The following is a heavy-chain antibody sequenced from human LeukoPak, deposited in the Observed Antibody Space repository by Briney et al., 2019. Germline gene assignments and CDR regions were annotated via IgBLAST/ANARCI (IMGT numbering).Heavy chain of an antibody. CDR2: ISSSGSTI. V-gene: IGHV3-11*04. CDR3: AGTHCSSTSCWNAFDI. D-gene: IGHD2-2*01. Sequence: GGSLRLSCAASGFTFSDYYMSWICQAPGKGLEWVSYISSSGSTIYYADSVKGRFTISRDNAKNSLYLQMNSLRAEDTAVYYCAGTHCSSTSCWNAFDIWGQGTMVTVSS. CDR1: GFTFSDYY. J-gene: IGHJ3*02.